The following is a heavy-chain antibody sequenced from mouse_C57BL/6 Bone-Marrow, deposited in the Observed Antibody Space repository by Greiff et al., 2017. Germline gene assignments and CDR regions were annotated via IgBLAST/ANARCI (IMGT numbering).Heavy chain of an antibody. Sequence: QVQLMESGAELVRPGASVTLSCTASGYTFTDYEMHWVKQTPVHGLEWIGAIAPETGGTASNPTFKGQAILTADKSSSTAYMELRSLTSEDSAVYYCTRDIRWSPWDYWGQGTTLTVSS. CDR1: GYTFTDYE. CDR3: TRDIRWSPWDY. CDR2: IAPETGGT. D-gene: IGHD1-1*02. V-gene: IGHV1-15*01. J-gene: IGHJ2*01.